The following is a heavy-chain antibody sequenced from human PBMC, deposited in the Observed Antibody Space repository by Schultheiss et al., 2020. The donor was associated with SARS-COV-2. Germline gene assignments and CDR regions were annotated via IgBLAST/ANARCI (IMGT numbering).Heavy chain of an antibody. J-gene: IGHJ4*02. Sequence: GGSLRLSCAASGFTFSSHAMHWVRQAPGKGLEWVALLWYDGSNRHYADSVKGRFTISRDDSKKTLYLQMNSLRAEDTAVYYCAREYYYDSSAYYPPDFRGQGTLVTVSS. CDR1: GFTFSSHA. V-gene: IGHV3-30*07. CDR3: AREYYYDSSAYYPPDF. D-gene: IGHD3-22*01. CDR2: LWYDGSNR.